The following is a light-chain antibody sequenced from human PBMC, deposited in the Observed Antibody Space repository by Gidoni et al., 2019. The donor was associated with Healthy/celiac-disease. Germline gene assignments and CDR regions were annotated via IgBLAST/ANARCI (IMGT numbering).Light chain of an antibody. Sequence: AIRMTQSPSSFSASTGDRVTITCRASQGISSYLAWYQQKPGKAPKLLIYAASTLQSGVPSRFSGSGSGTDFTLTISCLQSVDFATYYCQQYYSYPWTFXQXTKVEIK. CDR1: QGISSY. J-gene: IGKJ1*01. CDR2: AAS. V-gene: IGKV1-8*01. CDR3: QQYYSYPWT.